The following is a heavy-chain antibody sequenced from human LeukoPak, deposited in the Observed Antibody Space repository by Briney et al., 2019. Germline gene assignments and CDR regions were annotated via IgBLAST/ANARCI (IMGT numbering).Heavy chain of an antibody. V-gene: IGHV3-48*03. CDR1: GFTFSSYE. Sequence: GGSLRLSCVASGFTFSSYEMDWVRQAPGRGPEWVSYISSTGNIIYYADSVKGRFTISRDNSKNTLYLQMNSLRAEDTAVYYCARALAVEDDYWGQGTLVTVSS. J-gene: IGHJ4*02. CDR3: ARALAVEDDY. CDR2: ISSTGNII.